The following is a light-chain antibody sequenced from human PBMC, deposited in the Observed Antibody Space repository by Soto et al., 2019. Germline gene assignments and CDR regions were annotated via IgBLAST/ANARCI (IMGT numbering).Light chain of an antibody. Sequence: QPVLTQPPSVSGAPGQRVTISCAGSSSNIGAGYDVHWYQQLPGTAPKLLIYGNTNRPSWVPDRFSGSKSGTSASLAITGLQAEDEADYYCQSYDSSLSGRVVFGGGTKLTVL. V-gene: IGLV1-40*01. CDR1: SSNIGAGYD. CDR2: GNT. CDR3: QSYDSSLSGRVV. J-gene: IGLJ2*01.